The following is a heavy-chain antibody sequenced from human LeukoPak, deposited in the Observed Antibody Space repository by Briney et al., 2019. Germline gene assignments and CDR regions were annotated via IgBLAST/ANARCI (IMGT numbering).Heavy chain of an antibody. J-gene: IGHJ4*01. CDR3: ARSPAISWSNFDY. CDR1: VESFSDNY. V-gene: IGHV4-34*01. Sequence: SETLSLTCAVYVESFSDNYWSWIRQSPNKGLEWVGEINHRGSTSYKLSLKSRVTISVDRSKNQFSLKLTSVTAADTGVYCCARSPAISWSNFDYWGHGVLVTVSS. D-gene: IGHD6-13*01. CDR2: INHRGST.